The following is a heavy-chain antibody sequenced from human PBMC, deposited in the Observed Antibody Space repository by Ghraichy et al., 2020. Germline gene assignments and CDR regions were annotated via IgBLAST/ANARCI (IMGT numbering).Heavy chain of an antibody. CDR3: VRDPGSYGYGDY. J-gene: IGHJ4*02. Sequence: ASVKVSCKASGYTFTSYGISWGRQAPGQGLEWMGWSSAHSGSTNYAQKLQGRVTMTRDTSTSTAYMELRSLRSDDTAVYYCVRDPGSYGYGDYWGQGTLVTVSS. D-gene: IGHD3-16*01. V-gene: IGHV1-18*04. CDR2: SSAHSGST. CDR1: GYTFTSYG.